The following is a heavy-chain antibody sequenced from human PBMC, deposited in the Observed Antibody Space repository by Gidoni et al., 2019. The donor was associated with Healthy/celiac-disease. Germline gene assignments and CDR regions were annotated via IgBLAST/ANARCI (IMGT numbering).Heavy chain of an antibody. J-gene: IGHJ5*02. CDR1: GFSLSTSGVR. Sequence: QITLKESGPTLVKPTQTLTLTCSFSGFSLSTSGVRVGWIRQPPGKALEWLALISWDDDKRYSPFLKSRITITKDTSKNQVVLTMTKMDPVDTATYYCAHSGYGSGGICYSVGWFDPWGQGTLVTVSS. CDR3: AHSGYGSGGICYSVGWFDP. V-gene: IGHV2-5*02. D-gene: IGHD2-15*01. CDR2: ISWDDDK.